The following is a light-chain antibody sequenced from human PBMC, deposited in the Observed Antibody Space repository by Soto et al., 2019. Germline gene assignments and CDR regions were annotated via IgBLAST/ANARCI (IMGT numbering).Light chain of an antibody. CDR1: QSVGSN. CDR2: GTS. Sequence: EIVMTQSPVTLSVSPGERAALSCRASQSVGSNFAWYQQRPGQAPRVLIYGTSTRATGVPARFSGSGSGTDFTLTISRLQSEDFAVYYCQQYNNWPYTFGQGTRLEIK. CDR3: QQYNNWPYT. J-gene: IGKJ2*01. V-gene: IGKV3-15*01.